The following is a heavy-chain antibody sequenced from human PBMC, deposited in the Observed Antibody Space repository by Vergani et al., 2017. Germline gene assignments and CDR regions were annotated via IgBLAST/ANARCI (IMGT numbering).Heavy chain of an antibody. Sequence: QVQLVQSGAEVKKPGASVKVSCKASGYTFTGYYMHWVRQAPGQGLEWMGWINPNSGGTNYAQKFQGRVTMTRDTSISTAYMELGRLRSDDTAVYYCAAGVVPAATGYYYYMDVWGKGTTVTVSS. CDR2: INPNSGGT. J-gene: IGHJ6*03. D-gene: IGHD2-2*01. V-gene: IGHV1-2*02. CDR1: GYTFTGYY. CDR3: AAGVVPAATGYYYYMDV.